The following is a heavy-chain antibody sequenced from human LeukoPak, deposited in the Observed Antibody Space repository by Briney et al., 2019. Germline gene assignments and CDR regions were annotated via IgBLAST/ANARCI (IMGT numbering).Heavy chain of an antibody. Sequence: SETPSLTCTVSGGSISSGGYYWSWIRQHPGKGLEWIGYIYYSGSTYYNPSLKSRVTISVDTSKNQFSLKLSSVTAADTAVYYCARGPRVATKFFVYWGQGTLVTVS. CDR1: GGSISSGGYY. CDR3: ARGPRVATKFFVY. V-gene: IGHV4-31*03. D-gene: IGHD5-12*01. J-gene: IGHJ4*02. CDR2: IYYSGST.